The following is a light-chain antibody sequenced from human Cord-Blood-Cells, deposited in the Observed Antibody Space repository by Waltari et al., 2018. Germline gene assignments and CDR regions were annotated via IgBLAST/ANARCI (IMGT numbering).Light chain of an antibody. J-gene: IGKJ2*01. V-gene: IGKV3-20*01. CDR3: QQYGSLPPYT. CDR1: QSVSSSY. CDR2: GAS. Sequence: EIVLTQSPGTLSLSPGERATISCRASQSVSSSYLAWYQQKPGQATRLLIYGASSRATGIPDRFSGSGSGTDFTLTISRLEPEDFAVYYCQQYGSLPPYTFGQGTKLEIK.